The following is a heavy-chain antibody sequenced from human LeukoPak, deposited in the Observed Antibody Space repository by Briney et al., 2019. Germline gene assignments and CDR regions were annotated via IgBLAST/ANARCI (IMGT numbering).Heavy chain of an antibody. Sequence: GGSLRLSCAASGFTFSSYGMHWVRQAPGKGLEWLAVISYDGSNKYYADSVKGRFTISRDNSKNTLYLQMNSLRAEDTAVYYCAKDLLRYDILTGPVNWFDPWGQGTLVTVSS. CDR1: GFTFSSYG. D-gene: IGHD3-9*01. CDR3: AKDLLRYDILTGPVNWFDP. J-gene: IGHJ5*02. CDR2: ISYDGSNK. V-gene: IGHV3-30*18.